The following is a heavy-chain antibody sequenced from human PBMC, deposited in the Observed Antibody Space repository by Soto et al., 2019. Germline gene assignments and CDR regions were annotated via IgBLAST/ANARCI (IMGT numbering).Heavy chain of an antibody. D-gene: IGHD5-18*01. J-gene: IGHJ4*02. CDR1: GGSVSSGSYY. CDR3: ARGGGVTATFDY. Sequence: QVQLQESGPGLVKPSETLSLTCTVSGGSVSSGSYYWSWIRQPPGKGLEWIGYIYYSGGTNYNPSLKSRVTISVDTSKNQFSLKLGSVTAADTAVYYCARGGGVTATFDYWGQGTLVTVSS. CDR2: IYYSGGT. V-gene: IGHV4-61*01.